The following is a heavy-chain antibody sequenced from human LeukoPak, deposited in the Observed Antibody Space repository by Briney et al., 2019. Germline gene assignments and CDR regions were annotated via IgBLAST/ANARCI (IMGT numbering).Heavy chain of an antibody. Sequence: GGSLRLSCAASGFTFSSYGMHWVRQAPGKGLEWVSYISSSSDTIYYADSVKGRFTISRDNAKNSLYLQMNSLRDEDTAVYFCARDTKGNYGDYFDYWGQGTLVTVSS. CDR3: ARDTKGNYGDYFDY. J-gene: IGHJ4*02. CDR2: ISSSSDTI. V-gene: IGHV3-48*02. CDR1: GFTFSSYG. D-gene: IGHD4-17*01.